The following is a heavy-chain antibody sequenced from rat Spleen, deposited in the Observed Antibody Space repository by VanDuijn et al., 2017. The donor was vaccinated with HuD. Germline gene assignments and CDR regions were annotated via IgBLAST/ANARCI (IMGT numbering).Heavy chain of an antibody. CDR3: TRGPEATGYVLDA. D-gene: IGHD1-11*01. V-gene: IGHV2S63*01. J-gene: IGHJ4*01. CDR1: GFSLTDYS. Sequence: VQLKESGPGLVQPSQTLSLTCTVSGFSLTDYSVHWVRQPPGKGLEWMGVMWSGGSTAYNSALKSRLSISRDTSKGQVFLKINSLQTEDTAIYYCTRGPEATGYVLDAWGQGASVTVSS. CDR2: MWSGGST.